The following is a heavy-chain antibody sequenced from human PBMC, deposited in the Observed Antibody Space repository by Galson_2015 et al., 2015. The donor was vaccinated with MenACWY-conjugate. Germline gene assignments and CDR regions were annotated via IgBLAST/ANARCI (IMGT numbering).Heavy chain of an antibody. CDR1: GGTFTNYA. D-gene: IGHD4-17*01. V-gene: IGHV7-4-1*02. Sequence: SVKVPCRASGGTFTNYAINWVRQAPGQGLDWRGWINTNTGNPTCAQAFTGRVVFSLDTSDSTVYLQTSSLKAEAAAVYYCVREPKQIPATVPMRRFDSWGQGTLVTVSS. CDR2: INTNTGNP. CDR3: VREPKQIPATVPMRRFDS. J-gene: IGHJ4*02.